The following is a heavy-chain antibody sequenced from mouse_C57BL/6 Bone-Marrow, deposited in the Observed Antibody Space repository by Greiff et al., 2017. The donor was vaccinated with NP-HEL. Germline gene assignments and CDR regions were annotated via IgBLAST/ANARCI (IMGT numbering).Heavy chain of an antibody. V-gene: IGHV1-81*01. J-gene: IGHJ2*01. CDR3: ARRGRFTIDYFDY. CDR2: IYPRSGNT. Sequence: QVQLQQSGAELARPGASVKLSCKASGYTFTSYGISWVKQRTGQGLEWIGEIYPRSGNTYYTEKFKGKATLTADKSSSTAYMELRSLTSEDSAVYFCARRGRFTIDYFDYWGQGTTLTVSS. CDR1: GYTFTSYG. D-gene: IGHD2-12*01.